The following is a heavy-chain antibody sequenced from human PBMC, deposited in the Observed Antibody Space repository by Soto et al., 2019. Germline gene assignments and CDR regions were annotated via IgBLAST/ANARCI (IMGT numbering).Heavy chain of an antibody. CDR2: IYYSGST. CDR3: AREFYYYYGMDV. V-gene: IGHV4-39*01. J-gene: IGHJ6*02. Sequence: QLQLQESGPGLVKPSETLSLTCTVSGGSISSSSHYWGWIRQPPGKGLEWIGSIYYSGSTYYNPSLKSRVTISVDTSKNQFSLKLRSVTAADTAVYYCAREFYYYYGMDVWGQGTTLTVSS. CDR1: GGSISSSSHY.